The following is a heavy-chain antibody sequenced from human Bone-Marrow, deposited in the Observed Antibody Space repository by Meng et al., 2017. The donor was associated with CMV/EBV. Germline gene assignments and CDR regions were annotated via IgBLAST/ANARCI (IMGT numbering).Heavy chain of an antibody. V-gene: IGHV3-23*01. J-gene: IGHJ6*02. D-gene: IGHD4-11*01. CDR1: GFTFSSYA. CDR3: TTDTWTTVSAYYYYGMDV. Sequence: GEPLKISCAASGFTFSSYAMSWVRQAPGKGLEWVSAISGSGGSTYYADSVKGRFTISRDDSKNTLYLQMNSLKTEDTAVYYCTTDTWTTVSAYYYYGMDVWGQGTTVTVSS. CDR2: ISGSGGST.